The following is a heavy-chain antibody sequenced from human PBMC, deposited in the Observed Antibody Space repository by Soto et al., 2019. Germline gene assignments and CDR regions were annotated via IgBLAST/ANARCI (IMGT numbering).Heavy chain of an antibody. CDR2: MHYSGSV. CDR1: GGSISSYY. CDR3: AREGWVRGVILFGMDV. V-gene: IGHV4-59*01. Sequence: SETLSLTCTVSGGSISSYYWSWIRQPPGKGLEWIGYMHYSGSVKYNPSLKSRVTISLDTSKNHFSLKLSFLTAADTALFYCAREGWVRGVILFGMDVWGQGTTVTVSS. J-gene: IGHJ6*02. D-gene: IGHD3-10*01.